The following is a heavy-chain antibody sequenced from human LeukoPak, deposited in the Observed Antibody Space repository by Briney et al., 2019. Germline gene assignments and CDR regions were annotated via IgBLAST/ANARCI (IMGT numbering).Heavy chain of an antibody. D-gene: IGHD5-18*01. CDR3: ARQGVFGGYNYGYGY. J-gene: IGHJ4*02. Sequence: ASVNVSCKASGYTFTGYYLHWVRQAPGEGLEWMGWINPNSGGTNYAQKFQGRVTMTRDTSISTAYMELSGLRSDDTAVYYCARQGVFGGYNYGYGYWGQGTLVTVSS. CDR1: GYTFTGYY. CDR2: INPNSGGT. V-gene: IGHV1-2*02.